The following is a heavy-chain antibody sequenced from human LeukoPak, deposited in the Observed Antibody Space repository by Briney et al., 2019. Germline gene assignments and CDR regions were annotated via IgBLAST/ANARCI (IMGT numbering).Heavy chain of an antibody. V-gene: IGHV3-23*01. D-gene: IGHD3-10*01. J-gene: IGHJ4*02. CDR3: AKDGPHNYYGSGASDY. Sequence: GGSLRLSCAASGFTSSSYAMSWVRQAPGKGLEWVSAISGSGGSTYYADSVKGRFTISRDNSKNTLYLQMNSLRAEDTAVYYCAKDGPHNYYGSGASDYWGQGTLVTVSS. CDR1: GFTSSSYA. CDR2: ISGSGGST.